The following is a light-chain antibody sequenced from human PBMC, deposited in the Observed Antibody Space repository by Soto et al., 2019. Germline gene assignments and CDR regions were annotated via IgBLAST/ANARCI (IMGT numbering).Light chain of an antibody. CDR3: AAWDDSLNGVV. J-gene: IGLJ3*02. Sequence: QSVLTQPPSASGTPGQRVTIACSGSSSNIGSTTVKWYQQLPGTAPKLLIYNNNQRPSGVPDRFSGSKSGTSASLAISGLQYEDEDDYYCAAWDDSLNGVVFGGGTKLTVL. CDR1: SSNIGSTT. CDR2: NNN. V-gene: IGLV1-44*01.